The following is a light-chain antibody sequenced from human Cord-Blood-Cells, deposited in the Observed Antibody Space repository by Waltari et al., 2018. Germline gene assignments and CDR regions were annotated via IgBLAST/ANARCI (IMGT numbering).Light chain of an antibody. CDR2: YKSDSDK. V-gene: IGLV5-45*01. J-gene: IGLJ3*02. CDR3: MIWHSSAWV. CDR1: SGINVGTYR. Sequence: QAVLTQPASLSASPGASASLTGTLRSGINVGTYRTYWYQQKPGSPPQYLLRYKSDSDKQQGSGVPSRFSGSKDASANAGILLISGLQSEDEADYYCMIWHSSAWVFGGGTKLTVL.